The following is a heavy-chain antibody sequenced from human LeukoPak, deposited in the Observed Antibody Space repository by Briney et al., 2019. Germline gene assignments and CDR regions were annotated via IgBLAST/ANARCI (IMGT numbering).Heavy chain of an antibody. J-gene: IGHJ3*02. Sequence: LSLTCTVSGGSISSSSYYWGWIRQPPGKGLEWVSYITSSSNTIYYADSVKGRFTISRDNAKNSLYLQMNSLRAEDTAVYYCASCRVQWSDAFDIWGQGTMVTVSS. CDR2: ITSSSNTI. CDR3: ASCRVQWSDAFDI. CDR1: GGSISSSSYY. V-gene: IGHV3-11*01. D-gene: IGHD2-15*01.